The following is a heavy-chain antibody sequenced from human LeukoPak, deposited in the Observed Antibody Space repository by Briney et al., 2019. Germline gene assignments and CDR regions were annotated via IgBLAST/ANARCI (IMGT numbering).Heavy chain of an antibody. CDR1: GFTFDDYA. CDR3: AKESHYYDSSGYYYGLRGAFDI. D-gene: IGHD3-22*01. V-gene: IGHV3-9*01. Sequence: PGRSLRLSCAASGFTFDDYAMQWVRQAPGKGLEWVLGISWNSGSIGYADSVKGRFTISRDNAKNSLYLQMNSLRAEDTALYYCAKESHYYDSSGYYYGLRGAFDIWGQGTMVTVSS. CDR2: ISWNSGSI. J-gene: IGHJ3*02.